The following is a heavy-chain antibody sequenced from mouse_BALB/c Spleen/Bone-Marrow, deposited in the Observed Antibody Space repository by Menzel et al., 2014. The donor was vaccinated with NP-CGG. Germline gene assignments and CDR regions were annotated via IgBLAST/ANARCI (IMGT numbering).Heavy chain of an antibody. Sequence: EVQVVESGGGLVKPGGSLKLSCAASGFTFSSYSMSWVRQTPEKRLEWVATISSGGHDTYYPDSVKGRFSISRDNAKNTLYLQMSSLKSEDTAVYYCSKDGGYDYSYYFDYWGQGTTLTVSS. D-gene: IGHD2-4*01. CDR3: SKDGGYDYSYYFDY. V-gene: IGHV5-6-4*01. CDR2: ISSGGHDT. J-gene: IGHJ2*01. CDR1: GFTFSSYS.